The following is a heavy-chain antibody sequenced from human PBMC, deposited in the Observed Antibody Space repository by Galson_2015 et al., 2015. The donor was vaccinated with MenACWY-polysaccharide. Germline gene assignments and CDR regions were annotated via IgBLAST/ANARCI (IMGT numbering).Heavy chain of an antibody. J-gene: IGHJ4*02. CDR3: VRDGEYYDSGGGSLH. CDR1: GFAFSSYA. D-gene: IGHD3-22*01. V-gene: IGHV3-30-3*01. Sequence: SLRLSCAAPGFAFSSYALHWVRQAPGKGLEWVAVISYDGSKKYYADSVKGRFTISRDNSKNTVSLQMNSLRAEDTAVYYCVRDGEYYDSGGGSLHWGQGTLVTVSS. CDR2: ISYDGSKK.